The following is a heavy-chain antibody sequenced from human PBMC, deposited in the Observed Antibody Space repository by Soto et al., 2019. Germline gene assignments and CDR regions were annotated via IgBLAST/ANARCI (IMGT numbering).Heavy chain of an antibody. CDR3: AAEGLPDYYYYGMDV. CDR2: IVVGSGNT. Sequence: SVKVSCKASGFTFTSSAVQWVRQARGQRLEWIGWIVVGSGNTNYAQKFQERVTITRDMSTSTAYMELSSLRSEDTAVYYCAAEGLPDYYYYGMDVWGQGTTVTVSS. CDR1: GFTFTSSA. J-gene: IGHJ6*02. D-gene: IGHD5-12*01. V-gene: IGHV1-58*01.